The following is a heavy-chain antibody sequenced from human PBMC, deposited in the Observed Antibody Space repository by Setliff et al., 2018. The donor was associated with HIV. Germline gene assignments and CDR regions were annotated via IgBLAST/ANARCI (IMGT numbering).Heavy chain of an antibody. J-gene: IGHJ4*02. CDR1: GGSISRGYYY. CDR3: ARGFDYAQRPPLYYFDY. V-gene: IGHV4-31*03. CDR2: IYYSGNP. D-gene: IGHD2-2*01. Sequence: PSETLSLTCTVSGGSISRGYYYWSWIRQHPGKGLEWIGYIYYSGNPFYNPSLRSRVTISLDTSKNQFSLKLSSVTAADTAVYYCARGFDYAQRPPLYYFDYWGQGTLVTVSS.